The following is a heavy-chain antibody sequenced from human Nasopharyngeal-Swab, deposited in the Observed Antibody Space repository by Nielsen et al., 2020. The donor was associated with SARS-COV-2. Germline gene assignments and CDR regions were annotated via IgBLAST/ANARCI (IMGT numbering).Heavy chain of an antibody. J-gene: IGHJ5*02. CDR2: SYSGNGNT. Sequence: WVRQAPGQGFEWMVGSYSGNGNTGYAQKFQGRVIMTRDTSTSTAYMELSSQRSEDIDVYYCASPQGPRTDKRLLGTGGGVWPTKNNWFDPWGQGTLVTVSS. CDR3: ASPQGPRTDKRLLGTGGGVWPTKNNWFDP. D-gene: IGHD3-16*01. V-gene: IGHV1-3*02.